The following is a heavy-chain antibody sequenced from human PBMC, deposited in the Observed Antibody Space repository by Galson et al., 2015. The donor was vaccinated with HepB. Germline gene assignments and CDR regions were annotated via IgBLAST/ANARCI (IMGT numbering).Heavy chain of an antibody. V-gene: IGHV3-30*02. J-gene: IGHJ4*02. Sequence: SLRLSCAASGFTFSSYGMHWVRQAPGKGLEWVAFIRYDGSNKYYADSVKGRFTISRDNSKNTLYLQMNSLRAEDTAVYYCAREATILPIVVVVATWLDYWGQGTLVTVSS. D-gene: IGHD2-15*01. CDR2: IRYDGSNK. CDR1: GFTFSSYG. CDR3: AREATILPIVVVVATWLDY.